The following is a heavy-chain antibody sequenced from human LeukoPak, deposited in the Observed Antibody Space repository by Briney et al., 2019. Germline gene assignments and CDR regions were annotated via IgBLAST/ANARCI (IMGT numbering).Heavy chain of an antibody. V-gene: IGHV3-30-3*01. Sequence: GGSLRLSCAASGFTFSSYAMHWVRQAPGKGLEWVAVIPYDGSNKYYADSVKGRFTISRDNSKNTLYLQMNSLRAEDTAVYYCASTVLVWGQGTLVTVSS. CDR2: IPYDGSNK. CDR1: GFTFSSYA. J-gene: IGHJ4*02. CDR3: ASTVLV. D-gene: IGHD4-17*01.